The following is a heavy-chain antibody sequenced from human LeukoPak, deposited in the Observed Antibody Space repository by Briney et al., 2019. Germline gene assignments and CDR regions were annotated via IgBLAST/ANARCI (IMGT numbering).Heavy chain of an antibody. V-gene: IGHV3-23*01. CDR2: ISGGGDST. Sequence: GGSLRLSCAASGFTFSSYGMSWVRQAPGKGLEWVSGISGGGDSTYYADSVKGRLTISRDNSKSTLHLQMNSLRAEDTAVYYCARGAVVITFGGVIVSYFDYWGQGTLVTVSS. D-gene: IGHD3-16*02. J-gene: IGHJ4*02. CDR3: ARGAVVITFGGVIVSYFDY. CDR1: GFTFSSYG.